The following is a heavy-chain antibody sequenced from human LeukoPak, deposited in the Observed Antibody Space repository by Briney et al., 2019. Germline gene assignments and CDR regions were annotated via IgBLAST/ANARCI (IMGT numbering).Heavy chain of an antibody. V-gene: IGHV4-34*01. CDR1: GGSFSGYY. CDR3: ARAMIVVIITTPGYFDL. J-gene: IGHJ2*01. D-gene: IGHD3-22*01. CDR2: INHSGST. Sequence: PSETLSLTCAVYGGSFSGYYWSWIRQPPGKGLEWIGEINHSGSTNYNPSLKSRVTISIDTSKNQFSLKLSSVTAADTAVYYCARAMIVVIITTPGYFDLWGRGTLVTFSS.